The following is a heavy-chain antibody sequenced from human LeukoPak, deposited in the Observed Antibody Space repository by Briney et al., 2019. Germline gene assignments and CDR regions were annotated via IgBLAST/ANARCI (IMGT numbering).Heavy chain of an antibody. CDR1: GFTVSSYY. Sequence: PGGSLRLSCAASGFTVSSYYMSWVRQAPGKGLEWVGRTRNKADSYTTYYAASVKGRFTISRDDSKNSLYLQMNSLKAEDTAVYYCSRHFFSEWGQGTLVTVSS. J-gene: IGHJ4*02. D-gene: IGHD3-3*02. CDR3: SRHFFSE. V-gene: IGHV3-72*01. CDR2: TRNKADSYTT.